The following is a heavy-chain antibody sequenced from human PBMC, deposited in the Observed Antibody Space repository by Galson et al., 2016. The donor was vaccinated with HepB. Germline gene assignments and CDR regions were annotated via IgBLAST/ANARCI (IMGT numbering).Heavy chain of an antibody. J-gene: IGHJ3*02. D-gene: IGHD4/OR15-4a*01. Sequence: TLSLTCIVSGGSISTTVNYWSWIRQHPGKGLEWIGYIYYSGSPFYNPSLKSRLTISVDTSTNQFSLKLTSVTAADTAFYYCARAVSAEGAFDSWGQGTMGTVSS. CDR3: ARAVSAEGAFDS. V-gene: IGHV4-31*03. CDR1: GGSISTTVNY. CDR2: IYYSGSP.